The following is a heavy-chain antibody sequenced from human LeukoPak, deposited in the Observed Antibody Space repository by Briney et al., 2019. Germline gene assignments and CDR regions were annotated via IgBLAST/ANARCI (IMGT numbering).Heavy chain of an antibody. Sequence: GGSLRLSCAAPGFTFSSYAMSWVRQAPGKGLEWVSAISGSGGSTYYADSVEGRFTISRDNSKNTLYLQMNSLRAEDTAVYYCAKVAISLIAVVKTPFDSWGQGTLVTVSS. CDR3: AKVAISLIAVVKTPFDS. CDR2: ISGSGGST. D-gene: IGHD3-22*01. J-gene: IGHJ4*02. CDR1: GFTFSSYA. V-gene: IGHV3-23*01.